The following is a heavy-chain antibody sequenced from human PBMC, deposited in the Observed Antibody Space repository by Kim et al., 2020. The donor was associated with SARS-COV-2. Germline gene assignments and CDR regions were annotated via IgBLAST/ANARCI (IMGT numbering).Heavy chain of an antibody. CDR2: ISYDGSNK. D-gene: IGHD3-16*01. V-gene: IGHV3-30*04. CDR1: GFTFSSYA. CDR3: ARDGGLAAFDI. Sequence: GGSLRLSCAASGFTFSSYAMHWVRQAPGKGLEWVAVISYDGSNKYYADSVKGRFTISRDNSKNTLYLQMNSLRAEDTAVYYCARDGGLAAFDIWGQGTMVTVSS. J-gene: IGHJ3*02.